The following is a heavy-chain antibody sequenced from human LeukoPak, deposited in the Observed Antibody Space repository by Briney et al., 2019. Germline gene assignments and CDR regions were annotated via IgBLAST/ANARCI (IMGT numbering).Heavy chain of an antibody. CDR3: ARQAGDY. V-gene: IGHV4-39*01. Sequence: SETLSLTCTVSGGSISSSSYYWGWIRQPPGKGLEWIGSIYYSGSTYYNPSLKSRVTISVDTSKNQFSLKLSSVTAADTAVYYCARQAGDYWGQGTLVTVSS. CDR2: IYYSGST. J-gene: IGHJ4*02. CDR1: GGSISSSSYY.